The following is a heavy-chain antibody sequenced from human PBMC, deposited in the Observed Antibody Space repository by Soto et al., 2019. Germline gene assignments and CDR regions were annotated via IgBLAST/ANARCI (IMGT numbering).Heavy chain of an antibody. CDR2: INHSGST. J-gene: IGHJ4*02. CDR3: ARGRGYGGYCSSTSCYADY. CDR1: GGSFSGYY. V-gene: IGHV4-34*01. D-gene: IGHD2-2*01. Sequence: QVQLQQWGAGLLKPSETLSLTCAVYGGSFSGYYWSWIRQPPGKGLEWIGEINHSGSTNYNPSLKSRVTISVDTSKYQFSLKLSSVTAADTAVYYCARGRGYGGYCSSTSCYADYWGQGILVTVSS.